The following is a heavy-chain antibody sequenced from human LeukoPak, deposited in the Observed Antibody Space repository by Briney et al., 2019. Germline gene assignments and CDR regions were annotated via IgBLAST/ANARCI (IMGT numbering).Heavy chain of an antibody. D-gene: IGHD1-20*01. J-gene: IGHJ4*02. V-gene: IGHV3-23*01. CDR3: AKPKYNWNLPFDY. CDR2: ISGSGGST. CDR1: RFTFSSYA. Sequence: GGSLKLSCAASRFTFSSYAMSWVRQAPGKGLEWVSAISGSGGSTYYADSVKGRFTISRDNSKNTLYLQMNSLRAEDTAVYYCAKPKYNWNLPFDYWGQGTLVTVSS.